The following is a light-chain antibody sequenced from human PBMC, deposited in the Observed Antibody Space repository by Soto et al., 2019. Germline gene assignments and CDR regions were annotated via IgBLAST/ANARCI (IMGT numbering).Light chain of an antibody. CDR1: QCVGSF. CDR3: QERSYGPPYT. J-gene: IGKJ2*01. CDR2: YTS. Sequence: EIVLTQSPDTLSLSPGARATLSCRASQCVGSFLAWYKQRPGQAPRLLIDYTSNRATGIPARFSASGSGTDLTLTISSLAPEEFAVYDCQERSYGPPYTFGQGTNVEIK. V-gene: IGKV3-11*01.